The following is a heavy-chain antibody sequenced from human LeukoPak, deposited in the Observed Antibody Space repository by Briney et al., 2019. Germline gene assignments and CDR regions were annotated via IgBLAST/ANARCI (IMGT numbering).Heavy chain of an antibody. D-gene: IGHD7-27*01. J-gene: IGHJ4*02. CDR3: ARDNWVDY. Sequence: GGSLRLSCAASGFTFSSHWMSWVRQAPGKGLEWVAVISYDGSNKYYADSVKGRFTISRDNAKNSLYLQMNTLRAEDTAVYYCARDNWVDYWGQGTLVTVSS. CDR2: ISYDGSNK. V-gene: IGHV3-30*03. CDR1: GFTFSSHW.